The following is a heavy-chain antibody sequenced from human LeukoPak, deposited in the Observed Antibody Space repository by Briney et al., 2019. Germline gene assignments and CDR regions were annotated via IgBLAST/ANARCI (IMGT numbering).Heavy chain of an antibody. CDR2: IFGSGGSP. V-gene: IGHV3-23*01. CDR3: GKTTVGYSSGQKPAWPVDY. Sequence: PGGSLRLSCEASGFTFGSHAMYWVRQAPGKGLEWVAGIFGSGGSPHYADPVKGRFTISRDNSRNTVYLQINSLRAEDTADYYCGKTTVGYSSGQKPAWPVDYWGQGTLVTVSS. J-gene: IGHJ4*02. CDR1: GFTFGSHA. D-gene: IGHD5-18*01.